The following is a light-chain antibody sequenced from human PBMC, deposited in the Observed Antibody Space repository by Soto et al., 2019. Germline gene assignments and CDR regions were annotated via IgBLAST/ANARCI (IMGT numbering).Light chain of an antibody. CDR2: DAS. CDR3: LQYKSYWT. V-gene: IGKV3-20*01. J-gene: IGKJ1*01. Sequence: EIVLTQSPGTLSLSPGERATLSCRASQSVSSSYLAWYQQKPGQAPRLLIYDASSRATGIPDRFSGSGSGTDFTLTISRLEPEDFATYYCLQYKSYWTFGQGTKVDIK. CDR1: QSVSSSY.